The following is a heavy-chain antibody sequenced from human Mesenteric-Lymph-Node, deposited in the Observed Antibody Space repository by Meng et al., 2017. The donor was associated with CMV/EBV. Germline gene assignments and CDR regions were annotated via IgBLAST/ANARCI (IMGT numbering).Heavy chain of an antibody. CDR1: GFTFSSYW. J-gene: IGHJ6*02. D-gene: IGHD3-22*01. CDR3: ATQTPIVVVSYYGMDV. CDR2: IKQDGGEN. V-gene: IGHV3-7*01. Sequence: GESLKISCAASGFTFSSYWMRWVRQAPGKGLEWVANIKQDGGENYYVDSVKGRFTISRDNAKNSLYLQMNRLRAEDTAVYYCATQTPIVVVSYYGMDVWGQGTTVTVSS.